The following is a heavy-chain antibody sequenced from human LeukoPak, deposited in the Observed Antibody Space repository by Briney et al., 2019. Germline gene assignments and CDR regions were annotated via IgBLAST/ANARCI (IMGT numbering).Heavy chain of an antibody. J-gene: IGHJ4*02. CDR1: GFTFSSYW. D-gene: IGHD3-22*01. V-gene: IGHV3-7*01. CDR2: IKQDGSEK. Sequence: GGSLRLSCAASGFTFSSYWMSWVRQAPGKGLEWVANIKQDGSEKYDVDSVKGRFTISRDNAKNSLYLQMNSLRAEDTAVYYCARVGVVTMIVVVPPDYWGQGTLVTVSS. CDR3: ARVGVVTMIVVVPPDY.